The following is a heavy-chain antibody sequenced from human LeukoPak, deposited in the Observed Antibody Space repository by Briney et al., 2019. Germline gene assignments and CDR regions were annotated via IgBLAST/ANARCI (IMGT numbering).Heavy chain of an antibody. J-gene: IGHJ6*04. CDR1: GGTFSSYA. V-gene: IGHV1-69*13. Sequence: ASVKVSCKASGGTFSSYAISWVRQAPGQGLEWMGGIIPIFGTANYAQKFQGRVTITADESTSTAYMELSSLRSEDTAVYYCATAPWGSVGMDVWGKGTTVTVSS. D-gene: IGHD3-16*01. CDR2: IIPIFGTA. CDR3: ATAPWGSVGMDV.